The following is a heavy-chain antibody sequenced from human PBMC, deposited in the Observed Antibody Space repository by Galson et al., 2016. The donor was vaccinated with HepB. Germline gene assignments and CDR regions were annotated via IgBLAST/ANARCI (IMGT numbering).Heavy chain of an antibody. CDR3: ARDSTYYYRSAYYDTLDI. CDR2: IKQDGSEK. Sequence: SLRLSCAASRFTFTDYWMSWVRQAPGKGLEWVANIKQDGSEKYYVDSVKGRFTISRDNAKNSLHLQMNSLTAGDTAVYFCARDSTYYYRSAYYDTLDIWGQGTMVTVSS. CDR1: RFTFTDYW. J-gene: IGHJ3*02. V-gene: IGHV3-7*05. D-gene: IGHD3-22*01.